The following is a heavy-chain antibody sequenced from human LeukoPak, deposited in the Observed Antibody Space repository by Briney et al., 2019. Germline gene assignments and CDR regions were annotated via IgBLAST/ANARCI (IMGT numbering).Heavy chain of an antibody. J-gene: IGHJ4*02. CDR2: IYPGDSDT. D-gene: IGHD2-2*01. CDR3: ARQGDCSSTSCYYFDY. Sequence: GESLKISCKGSGYSFTSYWIGWVRQMPGKGLEWMGIIYPGDSDTRYSPSFQGQVTISADKSISTAYLQWSSLKASDTAMYYCARQGDCSSTSCYYFDYWGQGTLVTVSS. CDR1: GYSFTSYW. V-gene: IGHV5-51*01.